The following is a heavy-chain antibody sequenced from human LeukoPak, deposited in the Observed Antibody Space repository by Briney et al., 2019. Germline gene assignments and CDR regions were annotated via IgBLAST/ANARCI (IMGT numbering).Heavy chain of an antibody. J-gene: IGHJ4*02. V-gene: IGHV3-23*01. CDR1: GFTFSSYA. CDR2: ISGSGDNT. Sequence: PGGSLRLSCAASGFTFSSYAMSWVRQAPGKGLEWVSVISGSGDNTYYADSVKGRLTISKDNSKNTLYLQMNSLRAEDTAVYYCARAAPRYCSGGSCYWSYFDYWGQGTLVTVSS. D-gene: IGHD2-15*01. CDR3: ARAAPRYCSGGSCYWSYFDY.